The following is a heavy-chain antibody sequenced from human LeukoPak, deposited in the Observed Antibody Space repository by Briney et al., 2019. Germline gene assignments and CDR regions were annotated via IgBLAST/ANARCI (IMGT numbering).Heavy chain of an antibody. J-gene: IGHJ4*02. CDR1: GGSISSGSYY. V-gene: IGHV4-61*02. D-gene: IGHD3-16*01. CDR2: IYTSGST. CDR3: ARGHMITFGGVSPGFDY. Sequence: PSQTLSLTCTVSGGSISSGSYYWSWIRQPAGKGLEWIGRIYTSGSTNYKPSLKSRVTISVDTSKNQFSLKLSSVTAADTAVYYCARGHMITFGGVSPGFDYWGQGTLVTVSS.